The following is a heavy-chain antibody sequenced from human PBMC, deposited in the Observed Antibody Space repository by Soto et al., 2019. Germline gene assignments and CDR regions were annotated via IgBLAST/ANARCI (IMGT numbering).Heavy chain of an antibody. CDR1: GFTFSNNW. CDR3: AREEVAVTTVWDYYYAMDV. CDR2: IKQDGSEK. J-gene: IGHJ6*02. D-gene: IGHD4-17*01. V-gene: IGHV3-7*05. Sequence: EVQLVESGGGLVQPGGSLRLSCAASGFTFSNNWMSWVHQAPGKGLEWVANIKQDGSEKNYVDSVKGRFTISRDNAKNSLYLQINSLRAEDTAVYYCAREEVAVTTVWDYYYAMDVWGQGTTVTVSS.